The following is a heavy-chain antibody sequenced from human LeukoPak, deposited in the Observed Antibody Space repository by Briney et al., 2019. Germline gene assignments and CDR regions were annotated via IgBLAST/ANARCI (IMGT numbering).Heavy chain of an antibody. CDR2: ISSSGSYI. CDR1: GFTFSSYS. V-gene: IGHV3-21*01. Sequence: GGSLRLSCAASGFTFSSYSMNWVRQAPGKGLEWVSSISSSGSYIYYADSVKGRFTISRDNAKNSLYLQMNSLRAEDTAVYYCARDGLQDYDSSGYYYSRDYYHGMDVWGQGTTVTVSS. J-gene: IGHJ6*02. CDR3: ARDGLQDYDSSGYYYSRDYYHGMDV. D-gene: IGHD3-22*01.